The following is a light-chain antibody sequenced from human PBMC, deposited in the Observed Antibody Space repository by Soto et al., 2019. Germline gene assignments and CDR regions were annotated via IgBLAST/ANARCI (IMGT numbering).Light chain of an antibody. Sequence: EIVMTQSPATLSVSPGERATLSCRASQSVSSNLAWYQQKPGQAPRLLIYGASTRATGIPARFSGSGSGTEFPLTISSLQSEDFAVYYCQQYGSLPLTFGGGTRVEIK. CDR2: GAS. CDR1: QSVSSN. CDR3: QQYGSLPLT. J-gene: IGKJ4*01. V-gene: IGKV3-15*01.